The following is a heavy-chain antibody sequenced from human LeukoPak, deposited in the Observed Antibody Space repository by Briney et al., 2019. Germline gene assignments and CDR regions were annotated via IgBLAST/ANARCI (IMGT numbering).Heavy chain of an antibody. CDR2: IYYSGST. V-gene: IGHV4-39*01. Sequence: SETLSLTCTVSGGSISSSSYYWGWIRQPPGKGLEWIGSIYYSGSTYYNPSLKSRVTISVDTSKNQFSLKLSSVTAADTAVYYCARLSPAGTDYWGQGTLVTVST. J-gene: IGHJ4*02. CDR1: GGSISSSSYY. CDR3: ARLSPAGTDY. D-gene: IGHD6-13*01.